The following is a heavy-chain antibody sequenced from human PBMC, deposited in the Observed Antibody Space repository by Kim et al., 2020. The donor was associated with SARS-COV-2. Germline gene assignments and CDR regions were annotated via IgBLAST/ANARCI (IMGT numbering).Heavy chain of an antibody. V-gene: IGHV3-33*06. CDR2: IWYDGSNK. D-gene: IGHD3-10*01. CDR1: GFTFSSYG. J-gene: IGHJ1*01. Sequence: GGSLRLSCAASGFTFSSYGMHWVRQAPGKGLEWVAVIWYDGSNKYYADSVKGRFTISRDNSKNTLYLQMNSLRAEDTAVYYCAKDRARDREYFQHWGQGTLVTVSS. CDR3: AKDRARDREYFQH.